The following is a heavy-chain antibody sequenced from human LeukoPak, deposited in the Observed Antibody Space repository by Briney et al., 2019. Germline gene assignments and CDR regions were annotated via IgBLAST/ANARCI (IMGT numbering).Heavy chain of an antibody. CDR1: GGSISSGGYY. CDR2: IYHSGST. CDR3: ASRGYSYDQDY. V-gene: IGHV4-30-2*01. J-gene: IGHJ4*02. Sequence: SQTLSLTFTVSGGSISSGGYYWSWIRQPPGKGLEWIGYIYHSGSTYYNPSLKSRVTISVDRSKNQFSLKLSSVTAADTAVYYCASRGYSYDQDYWGQGTLVTVSS. D-gene: IGHD5-18*01.